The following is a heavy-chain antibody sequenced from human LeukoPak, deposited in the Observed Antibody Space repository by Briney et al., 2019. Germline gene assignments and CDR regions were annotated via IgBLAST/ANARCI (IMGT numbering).Heavy chain of an antibody. V-gene: IGHV5-51*01. CDR3: ARLGCSGGYCYNGMDV. D-gene: IGHD2-15*01. CDR2: IYPGDSDL. CDR1: GYSFTTYW. Sequence: GESLKISCKASGYSFTTYWIAWVRQMPGNGLEWMGIIYPGDSDLRYSPSFQGQVTISADKSNSTAYLQWSSLKASDTAMYYCARLGCSGGYCYNGMDVWGQGTTVTVSS. J-gene: IGHJ6*02.